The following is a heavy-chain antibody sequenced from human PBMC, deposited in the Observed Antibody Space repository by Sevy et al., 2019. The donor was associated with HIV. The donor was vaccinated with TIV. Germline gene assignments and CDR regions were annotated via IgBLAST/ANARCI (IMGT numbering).Heavy chain of an antibody. CDR1: GFTFSSYS. CDR2: VGSSTSII. D-gene: IGHD6-19*01. Sequence: GGSLRLSCAASGFTFSSYSMNRVRQAPGKGLGWVSYVGSSTSIIYYADSVKGGFTISRDNAKTSLYLQMNGLRDEDTAVYYCARDLGPYSSGWTDYWGQGTLVTVSS. J-gene: IGHJ4*02. CDR3: ARDLGPYSSGWTDY. V-gene: IGHV3-48*02.